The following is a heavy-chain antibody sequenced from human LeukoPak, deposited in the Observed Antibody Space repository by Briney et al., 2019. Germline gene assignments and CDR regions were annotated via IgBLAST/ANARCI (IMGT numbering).Heavy chain of an antibody. Sequence: GGSLRLSCAASGFTFSSYGMHWVRQAPGKGLVWVSRINGDGRSTSYADSVQGRFSISRDNAKNTVYLQMNSLRAEDTAVYYCSRGAFGVDRSPFWGQGTLVTVSS. CDR1: GFTFSSYG. J-gene: IGHJ4*02. V-gene: IGHV3-74*01. CDR2: INGDGRST. CDR3: SRGAFGVDRSPF. D-gene: IGHD3-3*01.